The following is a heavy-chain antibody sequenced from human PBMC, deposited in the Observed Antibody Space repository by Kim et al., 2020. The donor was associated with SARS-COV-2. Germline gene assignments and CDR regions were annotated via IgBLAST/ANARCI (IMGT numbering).Heavy chain of an antibody. CDR2: IYYSGST. CDR1: GGSISSYY. Sequence: SETLSLTCTVSGGSISSYYWSWIRQPPGKGLEWIGYIYYSGSTNYNPSLKGRVTISVDTSKNQFSLKLSSVTAADTAVYYCARSIAAAARFRYWGQGTLVTVSS. J-gene: IGHJ4*02. V-gene: IGHV4-59*08. CDR3: ARSIAAAARFRY. D-gene: IGHD6-13*01.